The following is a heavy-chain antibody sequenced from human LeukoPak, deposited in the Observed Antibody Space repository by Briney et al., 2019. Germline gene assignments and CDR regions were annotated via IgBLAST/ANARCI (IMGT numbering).Heavy chain of an antibody. CDR1: GFTFRNYV. Sequence: GGSLGLSCAASGFTFRNYVIHWVRQAPGKGLEWVAVTSSDLNVKLYADSVKGRFTISRDNSRSTLYLQMNSLRPEDTVIYYCAREGYYGSGSPPSLYFDYWGQGTLATVSS. D-gene: IGHD3-10*01. J-gene: IGHJ4*02. CDR3: AREGYYGSGSPPSLYFDY. V-gene: IGHV3-30-3*01. CDR2: TSSDLNVK.